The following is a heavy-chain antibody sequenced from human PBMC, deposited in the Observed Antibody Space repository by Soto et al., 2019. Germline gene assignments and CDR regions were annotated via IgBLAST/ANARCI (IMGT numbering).Heavy chain of an antibody. J-gene: IGHJ6*02. CDR1: GGTFSSYA. D-gene: IGHD5-12*01. V-gene: IGHV1-69*12. CDR3: ASSVAKCYYYGMDV. CDR2: IIPIFGTA. Sequence: QVQLVQSGAEVKKPGSSVKVSCKASGGTFSSYAISWVRQAPGQGLGWMGGIIPIFGTAIYAQKFQGRVTITADESTSTAYMELSSLRSEDTAVYYFASSVAKCYYYGMDVWGQGATVTVSS.